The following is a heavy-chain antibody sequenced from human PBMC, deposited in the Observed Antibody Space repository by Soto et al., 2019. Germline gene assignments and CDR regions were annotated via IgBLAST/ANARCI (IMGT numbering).Heavy chain of an antibody. V-gene: IGHV3-48*01. CDR2: FSSTSATI. CDR3: ARAKSLEYNWFDT. Sequence: EVQLMESGGGLVQPGGSLRLSCTASGFTFTSYTINWVRQAPGQGLEWISYFSSTSATIYYAESVRGRFTVSRDNAKNSVYLQMNSLRAEDTAVYFCARAKSLEYNWFDTWGQGTPVTVSS. J-gene: IGHJ5*02. CDR1: GFTFTSYT.